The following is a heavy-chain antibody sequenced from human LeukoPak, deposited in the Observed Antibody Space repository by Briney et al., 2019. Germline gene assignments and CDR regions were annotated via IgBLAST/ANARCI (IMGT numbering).Heavy chain of an antibody. Sequence: GGSLRLSCAASGFTVSSNYMSWVRQAPGKGLEWVSVIYSGGSTYYADSVKGRFTISRDNSKNTLYLQMNSLRAEDTAVYYCAREESVGANGHGVYYFDYWGQGTLVTVSS. CDR2: IYSGGST. J-gene: IGHJ4*02. CDR3: AREESVGANGHGVYYFDY. D-gene: IGHD1-26*01. V-gene: IGHV3-66*01. CDR1: GFTVSSNY.